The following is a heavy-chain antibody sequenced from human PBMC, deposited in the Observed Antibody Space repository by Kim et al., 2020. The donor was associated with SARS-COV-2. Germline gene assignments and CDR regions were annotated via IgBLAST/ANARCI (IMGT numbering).Heavy chain of an antibody. V-gene: IGHV3-30*18. Sequence: GGSLRLSCAASGFTFSSYGMHWVRQAPGKGLEWVAVISYDGSNKYYADSVKGRFTISRDNSKNTLYLQMNSLRAEDTAVYYCAKDPEYSSGWSWYYFDY. J-gene: IGHJ4*01. CDR2: ISYDGSNK. CDR3: AKDPEYSSGWSWYYFDY. D-gene: IGHD6-19*01. CDR1: GFTFSSYG.